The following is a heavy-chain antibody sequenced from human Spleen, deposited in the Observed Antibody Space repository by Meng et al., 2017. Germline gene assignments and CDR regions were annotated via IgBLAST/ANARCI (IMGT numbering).Heavy chain of an antibody. CDR1: GFTLSTYW. CDR2: INSDGSDT. D-gene: IGHD3-10*01. V-gene: IGHV3-74*01. CDR3: ARGWFHDYYGMDV. Sequence: GESLKISCAASGFTLSTYWMHWVRQAPGKGLVWVSRINSDGSDTSYADSVKGRFTISRDNAKNTLYLQMNSLRPEDTAVYYCARGWFHDYYGMDVWGQGTTVTVSS. J-gene: IGHJ6*02.